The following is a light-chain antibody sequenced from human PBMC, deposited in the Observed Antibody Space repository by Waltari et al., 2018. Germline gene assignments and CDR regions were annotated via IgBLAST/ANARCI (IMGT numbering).Light chain of an antibody. Sequence: ETVITQAPATQSVSPGESATLSCRATQSVNTNLAWYQQKPGQAPRLLIYGASTRATGIPTRFSGSGSGTEFTLTISSLQSEDFAVYYCQQYNNWPPYTFGQGTQLEI. V-gene: IGKV3-15*01. CDR2: GAS. J-gene: IGKJ2*01. CDR1: QSVNTN. CDR3: QQYNNWPPYT.